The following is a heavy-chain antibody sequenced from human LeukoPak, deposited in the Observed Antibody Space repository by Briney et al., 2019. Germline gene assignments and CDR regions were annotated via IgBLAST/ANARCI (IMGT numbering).Heavy chain of an antibody. CDR2: SGNT. Sequence: SETLSLTCTVSGASISSGAYHWSWIRQPPGKGLEWIGYSGNTDYNPSLNSRVTISVDTSKNRLSLRLSSVTTADTAVYFCATYYAGRGGSGYWGQGTLVTVSS. D-gene: IGHD3-10*01. V-gene: IGHV4-30-4*01. CDR3: ATYYAGRGGSGY. J-gene: IGHJ4*02. CDR1: GASISSGAYH.